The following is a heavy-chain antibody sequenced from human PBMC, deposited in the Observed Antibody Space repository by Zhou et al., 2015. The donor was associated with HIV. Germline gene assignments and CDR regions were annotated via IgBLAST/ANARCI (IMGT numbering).Heavy chain of an antibody. J-gene: IGHJ3*01. CDR1: GFTFSTYN. CDR2: ILYDGRNT. V-gene: IGHV3-30*04. CDR3: ARDSGYSRGHPLDF. D-gene: IGHD3-22*01. Sequence: QVQLVESGGGVVQPGRSLRLSCAASGFTFSTYNMHWVRQAPGKGLEWLSLILYDGRNTYYADSVRGRFTISRDNSKSTLYLQMNSLRPEDTAVYYCARDSGYSRGHPLDFWGQGTMLTVSS.